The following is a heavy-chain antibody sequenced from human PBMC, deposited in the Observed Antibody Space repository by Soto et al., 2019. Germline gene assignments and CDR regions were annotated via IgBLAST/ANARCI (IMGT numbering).Heavy chain of an antibody. CDR1: GFTFTNYG. CDR3: AKGPTLSIAARPDFDY. J-gene: IGHJ4*02. Sequence: GGSLRLSCEASGFTFTNYGMHWVRQAPGKGLEWVALIYYDGSIKYYADSEKGRFTISRDNSKNMLYLQMNSLRAEDTAEYYCAKGPTLSIAARPDFDYWGQGTLVTVSS. CDR2: IYYDGSIK. D-gene: IGHD6-6*01. V-gene: IGHV3-33*06.